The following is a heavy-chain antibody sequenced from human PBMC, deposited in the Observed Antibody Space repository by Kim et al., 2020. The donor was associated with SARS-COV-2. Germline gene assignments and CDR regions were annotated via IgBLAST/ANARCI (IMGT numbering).Heavy chain of an antibody. CDR2: ISASGGST. Sequence: RGSLRLSCAASGFTFSTYAMSWVRQAPGKGLEWVSTISASGGSTYYADSVKGRFTISRDTSKNTLYLQMNSLRGEDTAVYSCATGMILTDWGQGTRVTVS. D-gene: IGHD1-1*01. CDR3: ATGMILTD. CDR1: GFTFSTYA. J-gene: IGHJ4*02. V-gene: IGHV3-23*01.